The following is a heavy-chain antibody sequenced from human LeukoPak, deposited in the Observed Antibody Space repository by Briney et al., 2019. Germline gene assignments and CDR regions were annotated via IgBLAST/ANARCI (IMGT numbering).Heavy chain of an antibody. J-gene: IGHJ4*02. CDR1: GFTFSSYG. CDR3: AKGVAAADPLFDY. CDR2: ISYDGSNK. D-gene: IGHD6-13*01. Sequence: GRSLRLSCAASGFTFSSYGMHWVRQAPGKGLEWVAVISYDGSNKYYADSVKGRFTISRDNSKNTLFLQMNSLRTEDTAVYYCAKGVAAADPLFDYWGQGTLVTVSS. V-gene: IGHV3-30*18.